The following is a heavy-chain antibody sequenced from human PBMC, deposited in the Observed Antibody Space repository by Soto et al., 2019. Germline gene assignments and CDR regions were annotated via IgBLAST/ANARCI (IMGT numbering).Heavy chain of an antibody. CDR1: GGSIRNVY. D-gene: IGHD2-15*01. CDR3: ARAHAPTLPFDS. Sequence: SETLSLTCPVSGGSIRNVYWSWIRQAPGKGLEWIGFIFHSGNAKYNPSLKSRVTISVDTSKNQFSLSLDSVTAADTAVYFCARAHAPTLPFDSWGQGTLVTVS. CDR2: IFHSGNA. J-gene: IGHJ4*01. V-gene: IGHV4-59*01.